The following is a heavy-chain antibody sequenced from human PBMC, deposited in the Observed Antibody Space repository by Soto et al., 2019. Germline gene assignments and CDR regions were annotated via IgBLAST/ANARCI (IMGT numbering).Heavy chain of an antibody. V-gene: IGHV4-59*13. CDR1: GDSISTYY. D-gene: IGHD2-21*01. CDR3: ARDVVGLTHFDY. CDR2: TYYIGRT. J-gene: IGHJ4*02. Sequence: QVQLQESGPGLVKPSETLSLTCTVSGDSISTYYWNWLRQPLGKGLEWIGYTYYIGRTNYNPSLKSRVTISLDTSRNQISLNLNSVTAADTAIYYCARDVVGLTHFDYWGQGILVTVSS.